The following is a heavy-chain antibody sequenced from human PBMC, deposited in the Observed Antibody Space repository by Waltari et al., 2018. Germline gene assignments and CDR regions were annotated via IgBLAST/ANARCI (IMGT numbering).Heavy chain of an antibody. V-gene: IGHV4-31*03. Sequence: QVQLQESGPGLVKPSQTLSLTCTVSGGSISSGGYYWSWIRQHPGKGLEWIGYIYYSGSTYYNPALKSRVTISVDTSKNQFSLKLSSVTAADTAVYYCARDNYDILTGYYPDAFDIWGQGTLVTVSS. CDR2: IYYSGST. CDR1: GGSISSGGYY. CDR3: ARDNYDILTGYYPDAFDI. J-gene: IGHJ3*02. D-gene: IGHD3-9*01.